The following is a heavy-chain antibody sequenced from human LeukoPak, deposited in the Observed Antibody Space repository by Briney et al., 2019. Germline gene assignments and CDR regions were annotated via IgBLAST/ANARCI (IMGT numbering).Heavy chain of an antibody. CDR2: INHSGST. D-gene: IGHD1-26*01. J-gene: IGHJ4*02. CDR1: GGSFSGYY. CDR3: ARDQGVGATPFDY. V-gene: IGHV4-34*01. Sequence: PSETLSLTCAVYGGSFSGYYWSWIRQPPGKGLEWIGEINHSGSTNYNPSLKSRVTISVDTSKNQFSLKLSSVTAADTAVHYCARDQGVGATPFDYWGQGTLVTVSS.